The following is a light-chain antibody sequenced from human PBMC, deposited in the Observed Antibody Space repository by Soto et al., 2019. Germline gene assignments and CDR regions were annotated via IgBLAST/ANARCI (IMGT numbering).Light chain of an antibody. CDR3: QQYVTSSPRT. Sequence: VWTQHPVALGLSPGVHVPLSFLAIHTISSSYLAWYQQKPGQAPRLLMYGISRRATGIPDRFSGSGSGTDFTLTITRLEPEDFAVYYCQQYVTSSPRTFGQGSKVDI. CDR2: GIS. CDR1: HTISSSY. V-gene: IGKV3-20*01. J-gene: IGKJ1*01.